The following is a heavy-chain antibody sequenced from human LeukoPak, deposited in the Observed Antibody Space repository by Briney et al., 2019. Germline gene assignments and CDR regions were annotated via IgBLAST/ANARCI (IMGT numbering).Heavy chain of an antibody. CDR2: INHSGST. CDR1: GGSFSGYY. Sequence: SETLSLTCAVYGGSFSGYYWSWIRQPPGKGLEWIGEINHSGSTNYNPSLKSRVTISVDTSKNQFSLKLSSVTAADTAVYYCARGRLRQWLAFDYWGQETLVTVSS. J-gene: IGHJ4*02. CDR3: ARGRLRQWLAFDY. D-gene: IGHD6-19*01. V-gene: IGHV4-34*01.